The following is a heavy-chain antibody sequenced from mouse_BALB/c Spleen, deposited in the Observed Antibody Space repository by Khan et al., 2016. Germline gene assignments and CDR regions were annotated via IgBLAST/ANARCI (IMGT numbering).Heavy chain of an antibody. CDR3: AKVAYYDLDGAWFAC. V-gene: IGHV2-5-1*01. D-gene: IGHD2-10*01. J-gene: IGHJ3*01. CDR1: GFSLTTYV. CDR2: IWRGGNT. Sequence: QVQLKQSGPSLVQPSQSLSITCTVSGFSLTTYVVHWVRQSPGKGLEWLGVIWRGGNTDYNAAFVSRLRITKDNSTSQVFIKLTRLQAANTAIYYGAKVAYYDLDGAWFACWGQGSLVTVSA.